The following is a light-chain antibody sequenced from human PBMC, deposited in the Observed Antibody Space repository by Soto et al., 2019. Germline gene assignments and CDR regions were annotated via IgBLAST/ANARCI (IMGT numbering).Light chain of an antibody. CDR1: SSDDGGYHF. Sequence: QSALTQPASVSGSPGQSISISCTGTSSDDGGYHFVSWYQQHPGKAPKLMLSEVSKRPSGVSTRFSGSKSGNTASLTISGLQAEDEADYYCCSYAGSSTFLVFGGGTKLTVL. J-gene: IGLJ2*01. CDR2: EVS. CDR3: CSYAGSSTFLV. V-gene: IGLV2-23*02.